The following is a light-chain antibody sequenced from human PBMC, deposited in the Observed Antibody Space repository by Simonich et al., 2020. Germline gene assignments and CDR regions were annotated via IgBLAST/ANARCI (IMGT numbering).Light chain of an antibody. V-gene: IGLV4-69*01. Sequence: QLVLTQSPSASASLGASVKLTCTLSSGHSSYAIAWHQQQPEKGPRYFMKLNSDGSHSKGDASPDRFSGSSSEAERYLTISSLQSEDEADYYCQTGGTGIEVFGGGTKLTVL. CDR3: QTGGTGIEV. CDR2: LNSDGSH. J-gene: IGLJ2*01. CDR1: SGHSSYA.